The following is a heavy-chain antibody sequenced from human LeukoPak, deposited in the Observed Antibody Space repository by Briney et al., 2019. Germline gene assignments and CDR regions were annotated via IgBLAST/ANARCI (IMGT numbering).Heavy chain of an antibody. V-gene: IGHV4-38-2*02. CDR3: ARLSLRGRMINWFDP. Sequence: PGGSLRLSCTASGFTFGDYAMSWVRQAPGTGLEWIGSIYPSGSTFYNPSLKSRVTISVDTSKNQFSLRLSSVTAADTAVYYCARLSLRGRMINWFDPWGQGTLVTVSS. CDR2: IYPSGST. D-gene: IGHD3-10*01. CDR1: GFTFGDYA. J-gene: IGHJ5*02.